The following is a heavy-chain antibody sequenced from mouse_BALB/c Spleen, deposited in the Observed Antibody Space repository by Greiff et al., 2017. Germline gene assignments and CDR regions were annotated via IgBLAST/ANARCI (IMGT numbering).Heavy chain of an antibody. V-gene: IGHV5-4*02. Sequence: EVMLVESGGGLVKPGGSLKLSCAASGFTFSDYYMYWVRQTPEKRLEWVATISDGGSYTYYPDSVKGRFTISRDNAKNNLYLQMSSLKSEDTAMYYCAVTGTAYAMDYWGQGTSVTVSS. CDR1: GFTFSDYY. D-gene: IGHD4-1*01. J-gene: IGHJ4*01. CDR3: AVTGTAYAMDY. CDR2: ISDGGSYT.